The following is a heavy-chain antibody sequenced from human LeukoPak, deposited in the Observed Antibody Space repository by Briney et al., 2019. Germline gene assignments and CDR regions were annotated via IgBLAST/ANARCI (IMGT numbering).Heavy chain of an antibody. D-gene: IGHD5-18*01. CDR2: ISNSSIYT. CDR3: ARDLRGYSYGDFDY. CDR1: GFTFSDYY. J-gene: IGHJ4*02. Sequence: GGSLRLSCAASGFTFSDYYMSRIRQAPGKGLEWVSYISNSSIYTNYADSVKGRFTISRDNAKNSLYLQMNSLRGEDTAVYYCARDLRGYSYGDFDYWGQGTLVTVSS. V-gene: IGHV3-11*06.